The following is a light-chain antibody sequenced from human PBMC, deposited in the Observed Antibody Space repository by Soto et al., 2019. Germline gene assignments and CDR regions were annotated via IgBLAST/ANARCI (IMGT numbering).Light chain of an antibody. V-gene: IGLV2-14*01. Sequence: QSVLTQPASVSGSPGQSITISCTGTSSDVGGYNYVSWYQQHPGKAPKFIIYDVSNRPSGVSNRFSGSKSGNTASLTISGLQAEDEADYYCSSYTTSNTRQIVLRTRTKLTVL. CDR1: SSDVGGYNY. CDR3: SSYTTSNTRQIV. CDR2: DVS. J-gene: IGLJ1*01.